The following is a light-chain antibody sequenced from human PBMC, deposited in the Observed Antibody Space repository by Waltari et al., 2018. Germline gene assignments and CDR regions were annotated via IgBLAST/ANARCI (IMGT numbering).Light chain of an antibody. CDR2: DVS. V-gene: IGLV2-11*01. Sequence: QSALTQPRSVSGSPGQSVTISCPGTSSDVGTYKYVSWHQQHPGQAPNRIIFDVSKRPAGVPDRFSGSKSGDTASLTISGLQAEDEADYYCCSYTVSNTLLFGGGTKLTVL. CDR3: CSYTVSNTLL. J-gene: IGLJ3*02. CDR1: SSDVGTYKY.